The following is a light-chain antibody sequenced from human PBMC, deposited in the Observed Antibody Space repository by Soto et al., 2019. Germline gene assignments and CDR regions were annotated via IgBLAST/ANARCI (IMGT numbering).Light chain of an antibody. CDR3: QQCHRYLT. CDR1: QAISSA. J-gene: IGKJ1*01. V-gene: IGKV1-13*02. CDR2: DAS. Sequence: ANQLTQSPSSLSASVGDRVTITCRASQAISSALAWYQQKPGKPPKLLIYDASTLQSGVPSRLSGSASGTEFTLTISSLQPDDIATYYCQQCHRYLTFGQGTKVDIK.